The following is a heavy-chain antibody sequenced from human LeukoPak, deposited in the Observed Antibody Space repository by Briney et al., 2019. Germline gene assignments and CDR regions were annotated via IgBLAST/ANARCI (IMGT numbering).Heavy chain of an antibody. CDR1: GGSISSNY. D-gene: IGHD6-13*01. Sequence: PSETLSLTCTVSGGSISSNYWTWIRQPPGKGLKWIGYIYHSGSTYYNPSLTSRVTISVDTSKNQFSLKLSSVTAADTAVYYCARGTQYSSSWYYFDYWGQGILVTVSS. CDR3: ARGTQYSSSWYYFDY. V-gene: IGHV4-59*01. CDR2: IYHSGST. J-gene: IGHJ4*02.